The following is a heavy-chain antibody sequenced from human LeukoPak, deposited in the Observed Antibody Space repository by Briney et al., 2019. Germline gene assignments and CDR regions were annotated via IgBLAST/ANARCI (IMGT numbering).Heavy chain of an antibody. D-gene: IGHD3-3*01. Sequence: SETLSLTCAVYGGSFSGYYWSWIRQPPGKGLEWIGEINHSGSTNYNPSLKSRVTISVDTSKNQFSLKLGSVTAADTAVYYCARFHFGVVDYWGQGTLVTVSS. CDR2: INHSGST. J-gene: IGHJ4*02. CDR1: GGSFSGYY. V-gene: IGHV4-34*01. CDR3: ARFHFGVVDY.